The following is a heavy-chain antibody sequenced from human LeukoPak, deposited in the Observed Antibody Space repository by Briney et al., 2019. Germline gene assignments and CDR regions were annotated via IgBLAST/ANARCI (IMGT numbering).Heavy chain of an antibody. Sequence: GGSLRLSCAASGFTFSGYAMHWVRQAPGKGLEWVAVISYDGSNKYYADSVKGRFTISRDNSKNTLYLQMNSLRAEDTAVYYCASDVHYYDSSGYGDSFDYWGQGTLVTVSS. CDR3: ASDVHYYDSSGYGDSFDY. D-gene: IGHD3-22*01. J-gene: IGHJ4*02. CDR1: GFTFSGYA. V-gene: IGHV3-30-3*01. CDR2: ISYDGSNK.